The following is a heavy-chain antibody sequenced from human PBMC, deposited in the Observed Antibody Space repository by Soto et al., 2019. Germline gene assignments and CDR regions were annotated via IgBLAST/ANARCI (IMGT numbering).Heavy chain of an antibody. CDR3: ARDRGVAPPVAGNTHYYYYMDV. V-gene: IGHV1-18*01. CDR1: GYSFTNYG. J-gene: IGHJ6*03. D-gene: IGHD6-19*01. Sequence: QDQLVQSGAEVKKPGASVTVSCKASGYSFTNYGITWVRQAPGQGLEWLGWISAFNGNTHYAQKVQGRVTRTTDASTSTAYMELRSLTSDDTSVYYCARDRGVAPPVAGNTHYYYYMDVWGKGTTVTVSS. CDR2: ISAFNGNT.